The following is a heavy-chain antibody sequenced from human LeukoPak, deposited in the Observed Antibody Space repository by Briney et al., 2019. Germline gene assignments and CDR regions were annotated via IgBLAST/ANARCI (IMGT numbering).Heavy chain of an antibody. J-gene: IGHJ6*02. Sequence: GESLKISCKGSGYSFTSYWIGWVRQMPGKGLEWMGIIYPGDSDTRYSPSFQGQVTISADKSISTAYPQWSSLKASDTAMYYCARCPLGYSSSCDGMDVWGQGTTVTVSS. CDR3: ARCPLGYSSSCDGMDV. CDR2: IYPGDSDT. D-gene: IGHD6-13*01. CDR1: GYSFTSYW. V-gene: IGHV5-51*01.